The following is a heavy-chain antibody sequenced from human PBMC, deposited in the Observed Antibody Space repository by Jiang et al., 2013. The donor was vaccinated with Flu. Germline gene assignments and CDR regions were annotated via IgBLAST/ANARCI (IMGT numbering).Heavy chain of an antibody. D-gene: IGHD2-15*01. V-gene: IGHV4-4*02. J-gene: IGHJ4*02. Sequence: GSTNYNPSLKSRVTISVDKSKNQFSLKLSSVTAADTAVYYCARDSTAAIDYWGQGTLVTVSS. CDR3: ARDSTAAIDY. CDR2: GST.